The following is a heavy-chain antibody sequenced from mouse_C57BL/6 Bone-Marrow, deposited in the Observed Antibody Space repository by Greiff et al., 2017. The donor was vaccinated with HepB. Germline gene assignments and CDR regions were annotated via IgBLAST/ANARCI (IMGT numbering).Heavy chain of an antibody. D-gene: IGHD1-3*01. CDR2: ISYSGST. CDR3: ASSSAYYARDY. J-gene: IGHJ4*01. V-gene: IGHV3-8*01. Sequence: VQLQQSGPGLATPSQTLSFTCSVPGYSITSDYWNWIRKFPGNKLEYMGYISYSGSTYYNPSPKSRISITRDTSKDQFYLQLNSVTTKDTATSYWASSSAYYARDYWGQGTSVTVST. CDR1: GYSITSDY.